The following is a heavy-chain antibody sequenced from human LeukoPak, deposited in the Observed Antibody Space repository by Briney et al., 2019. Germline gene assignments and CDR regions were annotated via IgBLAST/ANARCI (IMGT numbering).Heavy chain of an antibody. Sequence: PSETLSLTCTVSGDSISSYYWSWIRQPPGKGLEWIGYIYYSGSTNYNPSLKSRVTIPVDTSKSQFSLKLSSVTAADTAVYYCASGFLGRYYFDYWGQGTLVTVSS. V-gene: IGHV4-59*01. J-gene: IGHJ4*02. CDR3: ASGFLGRYYFDY. CDR1: GDSISSYY. CDR2: IYYSGST. D-gene: IGHD1-26*01.